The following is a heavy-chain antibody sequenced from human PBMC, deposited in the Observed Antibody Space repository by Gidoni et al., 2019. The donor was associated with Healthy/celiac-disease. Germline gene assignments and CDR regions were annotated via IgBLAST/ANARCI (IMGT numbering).Heavy chain of an antibody. CDR3: AKRVTTFFYYYYGMDV. J-gene: IGHJ6*02. Sequence: EVQLLESGGGLVQPGGSLRLSCAASGFTFSSSAMSWVRQAPGKGLEWVSAISGSGGSTYYADSVKGRFTISRDNSKNTLYLQMNSLRAEDTAVYYCAKRVTTFFYYYYGMDVWGQGTTVTVSS. V-gene: IGHV3-23*01. CDR1: GFTFSSSA. D-gene: IGHD4-17*01. CDR2: ISGSGGST.